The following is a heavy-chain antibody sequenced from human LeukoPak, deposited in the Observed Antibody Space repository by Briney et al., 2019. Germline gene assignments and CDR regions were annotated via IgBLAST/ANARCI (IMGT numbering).Heavy chain of an antibody. J-gene: IGHJ4*02. V-gene: IGHV4-61*02. Sequence: PSETLSLTCTVSGGSISSGSYYWSWIRQPAGKGLEWIGRIYTSGSTNYNPSLKSRVTISVDTSKNQFSLKLSSVTAADTAVYYCARSDFWSGYQWGGPETIDYWGQGTLVTVSS. CDR2: IYTSGST. CDR1: GGSISSGSYY. D-gene: IGHD3-3*01. CDR3: ARSDFWSGYQWGGPETIDY.